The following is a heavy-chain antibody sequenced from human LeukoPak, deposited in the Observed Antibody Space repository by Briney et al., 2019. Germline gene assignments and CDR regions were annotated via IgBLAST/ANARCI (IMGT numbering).Heavy chain of an antibody. CDR3: ARDGYYYDSSGYPQVYYGMDV. V-gene: IGHV1-18*01. CDR1: GYTFTSYG. Sequence: ASVKVSCKASGYTFTSYGISWVRQAPGQGLEWMGWISAYNGNTNYAQKLQGRVTITRDTSASTAYMELSSLRSEDTAVYYCARDGYYYDSSGYPQVYYGMDVWGQGTTVTVSS. J-gene: IGHJ6*02. D-gene: IGHD3-22*01. CDR2: ISAYNGNT.